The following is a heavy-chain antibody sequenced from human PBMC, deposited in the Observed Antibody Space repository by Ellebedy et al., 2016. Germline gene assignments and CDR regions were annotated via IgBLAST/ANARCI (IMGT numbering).Heavy chain of an antibody. V-gene: IGHV3-48*02. CDR1: GFTFSTYS. CDR3: ARGLRFLEWFDY. J-gene: IGHJ4*02. CDR2: ISSSSSSI. D-gene: IGHD3-3*01. Sequence: GGSLRLSCAASGFTFSTYSMNWVRQAPGKGLEWVSYISSSSSSIYYADSVKGRFTISRDNAKNSLYLQMDSLRDGDTAVYYCARGLRFLEWFDYWGQGTLVTVSS.